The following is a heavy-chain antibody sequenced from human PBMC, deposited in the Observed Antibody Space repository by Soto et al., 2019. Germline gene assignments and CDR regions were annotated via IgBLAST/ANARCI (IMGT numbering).Heavy chain of an antibody. D-gene: IGHD4-17*01. CDR1: GGSISSGDSY. CDR2: IYFSGST. V-gene: IGHV4-31*03. J-gene: IGHJ3*02. Sequence: TLSLTCTVAGGSISSGDSYWTWIRQHPRKGLEWIGYIYFSGSTTYNPSLKSRLSISIHTSKNQFSLKLNSVTAADTAIYYCARDDYGGNSGAVDIWGQGTMVTVSS. CDR3: ARDDYGGNSGAVDI.